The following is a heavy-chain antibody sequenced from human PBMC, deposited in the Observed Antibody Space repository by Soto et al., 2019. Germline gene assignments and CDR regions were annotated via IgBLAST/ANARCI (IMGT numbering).Heavy chain of an antibody. D-gene: IGHD5-18*01. CDR3: ARSGTGYSYGHGFDP. CDR2: IYHSGST. Sequence: SETLSLTCAVSGYSISSGYYWGWIRQPPGKGLEWIGSIYHSGSTYYNPSLKSRVTISVDTSKNQFSLKLSSVTAADTAVYYCARSGTGYSYGHGFDPWGQGTLVTVSS. V-gene: IGHV4-38-2*01. J-gene: IGHJ5*02. CDR1: GYSISSGYY.